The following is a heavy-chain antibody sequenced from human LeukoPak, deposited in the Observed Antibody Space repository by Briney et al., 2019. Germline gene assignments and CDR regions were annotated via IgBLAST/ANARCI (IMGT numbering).Heavy chain of an antibody. J-gene: IGHJ5*02. CDR3: AREGRVYDSSANNWFDP. V-gene: IGHV3-43*01. CDR1: GFTFDDYT. D-gene: IGHD3-22*01. Sequence: GGSLRLSCAASGFTFDDYTMHWVRQAPGKGLEWVSLISWDGGSTYYADSVKGRFTISRDNAKNSLYLQMNSLRAEDTAVYYCAREGRVYDSSANNWFDPWGQGTLVTVSS. CDR2: ISWDGGST.